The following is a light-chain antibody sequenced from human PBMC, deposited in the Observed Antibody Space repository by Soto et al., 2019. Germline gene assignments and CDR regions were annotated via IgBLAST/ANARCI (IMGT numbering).Light chain of an antibody. CDR2: AAS. J-gene: IGKJ2*01. Sequence: DIQLTQSPSFLSASVGDRVTITCRASQGISSYLAWYQQKPGKAPKLLIYAASTLQSVVPSRFSGSGSGTEFTLTISSLQPEDFATYYCQQLNSYPDTFGQGTKLEIK. V-gene: IGKV1-9*01. CDR3: QQLNSYPDT. CDR1: QGISSY.